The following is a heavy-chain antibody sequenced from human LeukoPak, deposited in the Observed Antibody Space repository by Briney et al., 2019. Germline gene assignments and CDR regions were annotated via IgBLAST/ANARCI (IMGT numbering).Heavy chain of an antibody. Sequence: SETLSLTCTVSDGSISSYYWSWIRQPPGKGLEWIGYIYYSGSTNYNPSLKSRVTISVDTSKNQFSLKLSSVTAADTAVYYCARLSVGANLGYFDYWGQGTLVTVSS. CDR2: IYYSGST. CDR3: ARLSVGANLGYFDY. J-gene: IGHJ4*02. V-gene: IGHV4-59*01. CDR1: DGSISSYY. D-gene: IGHD1-26*01.